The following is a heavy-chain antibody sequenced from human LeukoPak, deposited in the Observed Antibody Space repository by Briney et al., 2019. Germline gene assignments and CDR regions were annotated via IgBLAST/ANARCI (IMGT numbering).Heavy chain of an antibody. CDR2: INPNSGGT. V-gene: IGHV1-2*02. CDR1: GYTFTGYY. CDR3: ARVRVFLSDAFDI. Sequence: ASVKVSCKASGYTFTGYYMHWVRQAPGQGLEWMGWINPNSGGTNYAQKFQGRVTMTRDTSISTAYMELSRLRSDDTAVYYCARVRVFLSDAFDIWGQGTMVTVSS. J-gene: IGHJ3*02. D-gene: IGHD6-13*01.